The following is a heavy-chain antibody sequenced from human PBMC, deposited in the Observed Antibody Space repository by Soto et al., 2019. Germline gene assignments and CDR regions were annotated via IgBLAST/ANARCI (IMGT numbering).Heavy chain of an antibody. CDR2: ITSAGSYI. Sequence: EVQLVESGGGLVKPGGSLRLSCAASGFTFSNYNMNWVRQPPGKGLEWVSSITSAGSYIYYAESLKGRVTISRDNAKTSLFLQMNSLRDEDTALYFCARGILGGVRIDYGMDVWGQGTTVTVSS. CDR1: GFTFSNYN. V-gene: IGHV3-21*01. D-gene: IGHD2-8*02. J-gene: IGHJ6*02. CDR3: ARGILGGVRIDYGMDV.